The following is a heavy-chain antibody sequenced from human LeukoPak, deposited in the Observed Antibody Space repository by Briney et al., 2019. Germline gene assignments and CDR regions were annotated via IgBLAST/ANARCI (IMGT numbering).Heavy chain of an antibody. J-gene: IGHJ4*02. D-gene: IGHD3-22*01. CDR3: ARGPRRDYYDSSGYSDYFDY. Sequence: GGSLRLPCAASGFTFSSYSMTWVRQAPGKGLEWVSSISSSSSYIYYADSVKGRFTISRDNAKNSLYLQMNSLRAEDTAVYYCARGPRRDYYDSSGYSDYFDYWGQGTLVTVSS. CDR2: ISSSSSYI. V-gene: IGHV3-21*01. CDR1: GFTFSSYS.